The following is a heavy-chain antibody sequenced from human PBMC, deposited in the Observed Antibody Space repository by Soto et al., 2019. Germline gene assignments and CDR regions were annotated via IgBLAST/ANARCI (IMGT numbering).Heavy chain of an antibody. J-gene: IGHJ4*02. CDR2: ISGYSGHT. Sequence: QVQLVQSGAEVKKPGASVKVSCKASGYTFSSYGISWVRQAPGQGLEWMGWISGYSGHTYYAQKFQGRVTMTTDTSTNTVYMELRSLRSDDTAVYYCAREWDNKSEHSSGWSDDFWGQGTLVTVSS. V-gene: IGHV1-18*01. CDR3: AREWDNKSEHSSGWSDDF. CDR1: GYTFSSYG. D-gene: IGHD6-19*01.